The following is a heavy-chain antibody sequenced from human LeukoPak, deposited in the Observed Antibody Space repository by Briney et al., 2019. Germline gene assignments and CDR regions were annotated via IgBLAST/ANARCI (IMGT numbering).Heavy chain of an antibody. J-gene: IGHJ6*03. V-gene: IGHV4-59*01. D-gene: IGHD1-26*01. Sequence: SENLSLTCTVSGGSISSYYWSWIRQPPGKGLEWIGYIYYSGSTNYNPSLKSRVTISVDTSKNQFSLKLSSVTAADTAVYYCARTRRIVGATRGYYYYYYMDVWGKGTTVTVSS. CDR3: ARTRRIVGATRGYYYYYYMDV. CDR1: GGSISSYY. CDR2: IYYSGST.